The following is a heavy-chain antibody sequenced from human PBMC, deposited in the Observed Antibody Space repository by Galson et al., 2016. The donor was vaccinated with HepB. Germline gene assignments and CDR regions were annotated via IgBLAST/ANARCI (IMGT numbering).Heavy chain of an antibody. J-gene: IGHJ4*02. CDR2: IYSGGDT. Sequence: SLRLSCAASGFTVTSSYMSWVRQAPGKGLEWVSVIYSGGDTYYADSVKGRFTISRDDSKNTLFLQMNRLSAEDTAVYYCARAWFPWDYFCDWGQGTLVTVSS. CDR3: ARAWFPWDYFCD. V-gene: IGHV3-53*01. CDR1: GFTVTSSY. D-gene: IGHD3-10*01.